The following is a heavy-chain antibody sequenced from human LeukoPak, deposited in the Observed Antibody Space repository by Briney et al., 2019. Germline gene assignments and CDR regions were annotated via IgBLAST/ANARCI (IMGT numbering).Heavy chain of an antibody. CDR1: GFTFDDYA. V-gene: IGHV3-9*01. CDR3: ATDIAAAGSPPSY. D-gene: IGHD6-13*01. J-gene: IGHJ4*02. CDR2: ISWNSGSI. Sequence: GGSLRLSCAASGFTFDDYAMHWVRQAPGKGLEWVSGISWNSGSIGYADSVKGRFTISRDNSKNTLYLQMNSLRAEDTAVYYCATDIAAAGSPPSYWGQGTLVTVSS.